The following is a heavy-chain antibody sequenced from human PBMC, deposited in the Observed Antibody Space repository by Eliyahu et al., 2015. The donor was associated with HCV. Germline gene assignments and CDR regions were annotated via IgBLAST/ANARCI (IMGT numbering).Heavy chain of an antibody. J-gene: IGHJ4*02. CDR2: ISSNSDDV. V-gene: IGHV3-9*01. CDR1: GFTFDEYA. CDR3: AKARGYGYYQCLDH. Sequence: EVYLVESGGDLVQPGRSLRLSCAASGFTFDEYAMHWVRQAPGKGLEWVSTISSNSDDVDYGDSVKGRFTISRDNAKNSLYLQMNSLRRDDTALYFCAKARGYGYYQCLDHWGRGTLVTVSS. D-gene: IGHD3-3*01.